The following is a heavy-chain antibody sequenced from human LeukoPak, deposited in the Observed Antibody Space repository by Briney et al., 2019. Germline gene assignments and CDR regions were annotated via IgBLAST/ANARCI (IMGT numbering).Heavy chain of an antibody. J-gene: IGHJ5*02. CDR1: GYTFASYG. V-gene: IGHV1-18*01. CDR2: ISAYNGNT. D-gene: IGHD5-18*01. CDR3: ARELGPNTAMDPINWFDP. Sequence: ASVKVSCKASGYTFASYGISWVRQAPGQGLEWMGWISAYNGNTNYAQKLQGRVTMTTDTSTSTAYMELRSLRSDDTAVYYCARELGPNTAMDPINWFDPWGQGTLVTVSS.